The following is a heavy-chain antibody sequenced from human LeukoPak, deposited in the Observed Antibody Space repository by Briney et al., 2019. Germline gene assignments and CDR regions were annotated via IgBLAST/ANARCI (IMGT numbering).Heavy chain of an antibody. J-gene: IGHJ4*02. CDR2: IHNSGRT. Sequence: SETLSLTCSVSGGSVSSYYWSWIRQSPGKGLEWIGYIHNSGRTNYNPSLKSRVTGFVDTSKNQVSLRLSSVTAADTAVYYCARHGTISSESYFDYWGQGTLVTVSS. D-gene: IGHD1-14*01. CDR1: GGSVSSYY. V-gene: IGHV4-59*08. CDR3: ARHGTISSESYFDY.